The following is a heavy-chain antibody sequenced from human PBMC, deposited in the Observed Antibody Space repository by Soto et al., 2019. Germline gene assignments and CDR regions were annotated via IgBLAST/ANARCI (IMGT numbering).Heavy chain of an antibody. J-gene: IGHJ6*02. CDR3: ARVPSPFDYYYAMDV. Sequence: KLSGTLALTCTVSGDSTSSGNKYWSWIRQPPGKGLEWIGYIFSSGTTYYNPSLKSRLTMSLDASQNQFSLKLNSLTDADTAVYFCARVPSPFDYYYAMDVWGQGTTVT. CDR2: IFSSGTT. D-gene: IGHD3-16*01. CDR1: GDSTSSGNKY. V-gene: IGHV4-30-4*01.